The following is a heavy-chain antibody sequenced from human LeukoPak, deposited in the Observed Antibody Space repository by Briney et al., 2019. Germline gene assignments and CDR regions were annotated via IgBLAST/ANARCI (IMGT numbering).Heavy chain of an antibody. D-gene: IGHD2-15*01. V-gene: IGHV1-18*01. CDR3: ARDSGGIVVVVAGSPNLFRRHNWFDP. CDR1: GDTFTSYG. Sequence: EASVKVPCKASGDTFTSYGISWVRQAPGQGLEWMGWITPYNGNTNYAQKVQGRVTMTTDTSTSTAYMELSSLRSEDTAVYYCARDSGGIVVVVAGSPNLFRRHNWFDPWGQGTLVTVSS. CDR2: ITPYNGNT. J-gene: IGHJ5*02.